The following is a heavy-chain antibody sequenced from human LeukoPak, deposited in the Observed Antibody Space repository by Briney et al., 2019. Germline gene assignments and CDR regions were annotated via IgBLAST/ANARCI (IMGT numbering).Heavy chain of an antibody. D-gene: IGHD6-13*01. CDR3: ATREAGNY. J-gene: IGHJ4*02. CDR2: IIPIFGTA. V-gene: IGHV1-69*06. CDR1: GGTFSSYA. Sequence: EASVKVSCKASGGTFSSYAISWVRQAPGQGLEWMGGIIPIFGTANYAQKFQGRVTMTEDTSTDTAYMELSSLRSEDTAVYYCATREAGNYWGQGTLVTVSS.